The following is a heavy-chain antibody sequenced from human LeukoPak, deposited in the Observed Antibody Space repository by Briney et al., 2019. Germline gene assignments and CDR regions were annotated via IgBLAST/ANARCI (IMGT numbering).Heavy chain of an antibody. CDR1: GGSISSSSYY. J-gene: IGHJ4*02. V-gene: IGHV4-39*07. CDR2: IYHSGST. CDR3: ARGLPVFSVDTAMAYFDY. D-gene: IGHD5-18*01. Sequence: SETLSLACTVSGGSISSSSYYWGWIRQPPGKGLEWIGSIYHSGSTYYNPSLKSRVTISVDTSKNQFSLKLSSVTAADTAVYYCARGLPVFSVDTAMAYFDYWGQGTLVTVSS.